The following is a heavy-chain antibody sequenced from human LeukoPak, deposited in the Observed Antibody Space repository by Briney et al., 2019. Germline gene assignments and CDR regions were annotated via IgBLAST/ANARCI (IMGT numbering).Heavy chain of an antibody. CDR2: IYYSGST. Sequence: SETLSLTCTVSGGSISSYYWSWIRQPPGKGLEWIGYIYYSGSTNYNPSLKTRVTISVDTSKNQFSLKLSSVTAADTAVYYCARSAPYYYGSGRAFDYWGQGTLVTVSS. J-gene: IGHJ4*02. V-gene: IGHV4-59*01. CDR1: GGSISSYY. CDR3: ARSAPYYYGSGRAFDY. D-gene: IGHD3-10*01.